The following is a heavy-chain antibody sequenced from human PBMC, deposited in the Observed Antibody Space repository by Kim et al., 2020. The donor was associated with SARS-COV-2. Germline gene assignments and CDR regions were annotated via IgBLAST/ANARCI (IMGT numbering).Heavy chain of an antibody. Sequence: GGSLRLSCAASGFSVGTSCMSWVRQAPGKGLEWLSLIYTDGNTYYSDSVKGRFTVSRDSSKNTLHLQMNNLRVDDTAFYYCARDHGDSNSAYSDNWGQGTLVTVSS. D-gene: IGHD3-22*01. V-gene: IGHV3-53*01. CDR3: ARDHGDSNSAYSDN. CDR1: GFSVGTSC. J-gene: IGHJ4*02. CDR2: IYTDGNT.